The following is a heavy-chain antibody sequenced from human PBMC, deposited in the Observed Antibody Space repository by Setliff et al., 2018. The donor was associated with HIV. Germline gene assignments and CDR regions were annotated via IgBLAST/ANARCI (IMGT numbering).Heavy chain of an antibody. V-gene: IGHV3-15*01. CDR2: IKTKTDGGTT. CDR3: TKGPGKGSFMDH. Sequence: SGGSLRLSCAASGFTLNHAWMSWVRQAPGKGLEWVGRIKTKTDGGTTDYAAPVKGRFTISRDDSENTLYLQMISLKTEDTAVYYCTKGPGKGSFMDHWGQGTLVTVPS. J-gene: IGHJ4*02. CDR1: GFTLNHAW. D-gene: IGHD6-13*01.